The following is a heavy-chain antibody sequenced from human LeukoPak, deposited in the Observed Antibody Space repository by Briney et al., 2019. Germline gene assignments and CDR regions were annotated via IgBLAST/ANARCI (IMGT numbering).Heavy chain of an antibody. D-gene: IGHD6-19*01. V-gene: IGHV4-39*07. CDR2: IYYSGST. CDR1: GGSISSSSYY. Sequence: SETLSLTCTVSGGSISSSSYYWGWIRQPPGKGLEWIGTIYYSGSTYYNPSLKSRVTMSVDKSKNSFSLSLTSVTAADTAFYYCARSAAVTGQFDFWGPGTLVTVSS. CDR3: ARSAAVTGQFDF. J-gene: IGHJ4*02.